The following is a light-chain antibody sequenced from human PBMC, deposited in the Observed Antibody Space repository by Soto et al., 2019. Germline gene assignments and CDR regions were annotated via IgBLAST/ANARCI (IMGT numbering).Light chain of an antibody. V-gene: IGKV1-9*01. CDR2: AAS. Sequence: HLTQTQYSLSATVGDRVTITCPASQGISSYLAWYQQKPGKAPKLLIYAASTLESGVPSRFSGSGSATEFTPTISSLQPDDFATYYCQQYNSYSWAFG. CDR3: QQYNSYSWA. J-gene: IGKJ1*01. CDR1: QGISSY.